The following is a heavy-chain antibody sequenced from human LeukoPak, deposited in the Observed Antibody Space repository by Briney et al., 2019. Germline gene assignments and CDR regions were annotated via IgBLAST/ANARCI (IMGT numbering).Heavy chain of an antibody. CDR2: ISYDGSNK. D-gene: IGHD3-10*01. CDR1: GFTFSAYA. V-gene: IGHV3-30*04. CDR3: AREVSFAMVRGPTRYFDY. J-gene: IGHJ4*02. Sequence: GGSLRLSCAASGFTFSAYAMHWVRQAPGKGLEWVAVISYDGSNKHYADSVKGRFTISRDNSKNTLYLYMSSLRAEDTAVYYCAREVSFAMVRGPTRYFDYWGQGTLVTVSS.